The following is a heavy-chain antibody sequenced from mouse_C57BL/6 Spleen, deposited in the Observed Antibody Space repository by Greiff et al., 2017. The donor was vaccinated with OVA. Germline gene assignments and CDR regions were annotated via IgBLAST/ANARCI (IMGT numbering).Heavy chain of an antibody. V-gene: IGHV1-64*01. D-gene: IGHD1-1*01. CDR1: GYTFTSYW. CDR2: IHPNSGST. Sequence: QVQLQQPGAELVKPGASVKLSCKASGYTFTSYWMHWVKQRPGQGLEWIGMIHPNSGSTNYNEKFKSKATLTVDKSSSTAYMQLSSLTSEDSAVYYCASPSTGVATRYVDYWGQGTTLTVSS. J-gene: IGHJ2*01. CDR3: ASPSTGVATRYVDY.